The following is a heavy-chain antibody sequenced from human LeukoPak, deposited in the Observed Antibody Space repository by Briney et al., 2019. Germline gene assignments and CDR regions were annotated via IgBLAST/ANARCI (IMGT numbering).Heavy chain of an antibody. Sequence: SETLSLTCTVSGGSISSYYWSWIRQPPRKGLEWIGYIYTSGSTNYNPSLKRRVTISVDTSKNQFSLKLSSVTAADTAVYYCASRTDFWSGFDYWGQGTLVTVSS. D-gene: IGHD3-3*01. CDR3: ASRTDFWSGFDY. V-gene: IGHV4-4*09. J-gene: IGHJ4*02. CDR2: IYTSGST. CDR1: GGSISSYY.